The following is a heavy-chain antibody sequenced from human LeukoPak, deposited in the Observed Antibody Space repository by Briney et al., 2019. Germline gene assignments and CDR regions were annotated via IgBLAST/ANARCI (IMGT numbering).Heavy chain of an antibody. CDR1: GGSISSYY. V-gene: IGHV4-4*07. CDR3: ARDRDSSSWYIWYFDL. D-gene: IGHD6-13*01. CDR2: IYTSGST. Sequence: RTSETLSLTCTVSGGSISSYYWSWIRQPAGKGLEWIGRIYTSGSTNYNPSLKSRVTMSVDTSKNQFSLKLSSVTAADTAVYYCARDRDSSSWYIWYFDLWGRGTLVTVSS. J-gene: IGHJ2*01.